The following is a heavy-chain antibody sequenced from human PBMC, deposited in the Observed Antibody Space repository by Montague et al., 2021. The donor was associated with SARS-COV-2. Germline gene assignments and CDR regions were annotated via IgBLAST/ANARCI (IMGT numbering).Heavy chain of an antibody. V-gene: IGHV3-53*01. D-gene: IGHD1-1*01. Sequence: SRRLSCAASGFLVSAHYMTWVRQAPGKGLEWVSVMYSSGTIYYADSARGRFTISRDNSKNTLYLQMNSLRADDTAVYYCAGKVLVGTGNYGMDVWGQGTTVTVSS. CDR3: AGKVLVGTGNYGMDV. CDR1: GFLVSAHY. CDR2: MYSSGTI. J-gene: IGHJ6*02.